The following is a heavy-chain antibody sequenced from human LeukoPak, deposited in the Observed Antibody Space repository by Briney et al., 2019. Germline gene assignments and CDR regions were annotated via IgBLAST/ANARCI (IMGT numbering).Heavy chain of an antibody. CDR3: ARVWGYGDYVPRKPRYYFDY. V-gene: IGHV4-39*01. Sequence: PSETLSLTCTVSGASIISANYYWNWIRQPPGKGLEWIGNIYYSGSTHSNPSLKSRVTVSVDTSKNQFSLRLSSVTAADTAVYYCARVWGYGDYVPRKPRYYFDYWGQGTLVTVSS. J-gene: IGHJ4*02. CDR2: IYYSGST. D-gene: IGHD4-17*01. CDR1: GASIISANYY.